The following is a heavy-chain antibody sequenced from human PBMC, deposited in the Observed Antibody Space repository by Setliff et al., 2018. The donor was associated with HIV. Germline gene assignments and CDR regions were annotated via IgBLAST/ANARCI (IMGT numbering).Heavy chain of an antibody. CDR3: ARGEPSPLFGWFDP. CDR1: GHTFSDYG. Sequence: ASVKVSCKASGHTFSDYGISWMRQAPGQGFEWLGWINAYNGDTNYAPKFQGRVTMTRDTSTSTAYMELRSLRSDDTAVYYCARGEPSPLFGWFDPWGQGTLVTVSS. CDR2: INAYNGDT. D-gene: IGHD2-21*01. V-gene: IGHV1-18*01. J-gene: IGHJ5*02.